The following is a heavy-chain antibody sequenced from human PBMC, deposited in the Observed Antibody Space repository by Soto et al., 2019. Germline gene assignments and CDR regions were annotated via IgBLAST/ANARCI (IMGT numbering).Heavy chain of an antibody. CDR1: GFTFSSYA. J-gene: IGHJ4*02. CDR2: ISYDGSNK. Sequence: GGSMRLSCAASGFTFSSYAMHWVRQAPGKGLEWVAGISYDGSNKYYADSVKGRFTISRDNSKNTLYLQMNSLRAEDTAVYYCASRGYSYGFYYFDYWGQGTLVTVSS. CDR3: ASRGYSYGFYYFDY. V-gene: IGHV3-30-3*01. D-gene: IGHD5-18*01.